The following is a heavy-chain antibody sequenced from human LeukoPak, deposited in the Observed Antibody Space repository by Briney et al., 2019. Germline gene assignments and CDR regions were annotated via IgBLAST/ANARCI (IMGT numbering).Heavy chain of an antibody. D-gene: IGHD4-17*01. J-gene: IGHJ6*01. V-gene: IGHV4-34*01. Sequence: SDTLSLTCAVYGGSFSGYYWSWIRHPPGKGLEWIGEINHSGSTNYNPSLKSRVTISVDTSKNQFSLKLSSVTAADTAVYYCARAGDYVDYYYGMDVWVQGTTVTVSS. CDR2: INHSGST. CDR1: GGSFSGYY. CDR3: ARAGDYVDYYYGMDV.